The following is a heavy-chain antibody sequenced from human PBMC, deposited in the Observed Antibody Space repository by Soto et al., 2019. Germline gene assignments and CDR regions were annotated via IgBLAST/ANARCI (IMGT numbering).Heavy chain of an antibody. CDR2: IIPIFGTA. V-gene: IGHV1-69*01. J-gene: IGHJ4*02. CDR1: GGTFSSYA. CDR3: ARAPGELGPLIAPFDY. D-gene: IGHD3-16*01. Sequence: QVQLVQSGAEVKKPGSSVKVSCKASGGTFSSYAISWVRQAHGQGLEWMGGIIPIFGTANYAQKFQGRVTITADESTSTAYMELSSLRSEDTAVYYCARAPGELGPLIAPFDYWGQGTLVTVSS.